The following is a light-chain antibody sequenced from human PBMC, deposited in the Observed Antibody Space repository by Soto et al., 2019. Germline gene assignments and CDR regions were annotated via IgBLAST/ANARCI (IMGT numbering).Light chain of an antibody. V-gene: IGKV3-11*01. CDR1: QSVSSY. CDR3: QQRSNWPKP. J-gene: IGKJ3*01. Sequence: EIVLTQSPATLSLSPGERATLSCRASQSVSSYLAWYQQKPGQAPRLLIYDASNRATGIPARFSGSGSGTDFPLTISSLEPEDFAVYYCQQRSNWPKPFGPGTKVDIK. CDR2: DAS.